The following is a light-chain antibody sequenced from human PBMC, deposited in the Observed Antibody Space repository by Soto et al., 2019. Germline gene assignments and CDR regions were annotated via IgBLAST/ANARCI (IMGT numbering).Light chain of an antibody. CDR3: RQYYNYPFT. Sequence: AIRMTQSPSSFSASTGDRVTITCRASQGISSYLAWYQQKPGKAPKLLIYAASTTQSGVPSRFSGSGSGTAVNLTISCLQPEDFVTYYCRQYYNYPFTFGPGTKVDIK. V-gene: IGKV1-8*01. CDR2: AAS. CDR1: QGISSY. J-gene: IGKJ3*01.